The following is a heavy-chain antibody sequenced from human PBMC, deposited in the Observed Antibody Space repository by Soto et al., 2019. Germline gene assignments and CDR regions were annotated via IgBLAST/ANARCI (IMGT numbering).Heavy chain of an antibody. CDR3: ARVVPAASGVSIGAFDI. Sequence: GGSLRLSCAASGFTFSSNYMSWVRQAPGKGLEWVSVIYSGGSTYYADSVKGRFTISRDNSKNTLYLQMNSLRAEDTAVYYCARVVPAASGVSIGAFDIWGQGTMVTVSS. V-gene: IGHV3-66*01. CDR2: IYSGGST. J-gene: IGHJ3*02. D-gene: IGHD2-2*01. CDR1: GFTFSSNY.